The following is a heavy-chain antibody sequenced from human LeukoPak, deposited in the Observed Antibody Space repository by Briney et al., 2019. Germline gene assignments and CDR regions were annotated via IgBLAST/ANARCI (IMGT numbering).Heavy chain of an antibody. CDR2: ISYTGTYI. D-gene: IGHD1-26*01. Sequence: PGGSLRLSCAASAFSLNAYNMNWVRQAPGKGLEWVSSISYTGTYIYYADSVKGRFTISRDNAQNSLYLQMNSLRAKDTAIYYCVRDRGTYRPIDYWGQGTLVTVSS. J-gene: IGHJ4*02. CDR1: AFSLNAYN. V-gene: IGHV3-21*04. CDR3: VRDRGTYRPIDY.